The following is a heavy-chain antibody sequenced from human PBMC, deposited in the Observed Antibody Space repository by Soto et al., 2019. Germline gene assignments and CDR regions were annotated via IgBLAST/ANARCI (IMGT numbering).Heavy chain of an antibody. J-gene: IGHJ6*02. Sequence: QRLSCAGSGVTFSSSAMSWVRQAPGKGLEWVSAISGSGGSTYYADSVKGRFTISRDNSKNTLYLQMNSLRAEDTAVYYCAGVITRYYYYGMDVCAQGTTVTVSS. CDR3: AGVITRYYYYGMDV. CDR2: ISGSGGST. CDR1: GVTFSSSA. V-gene: IGHV3-23*01. D-gene: IGHD3-22*01.